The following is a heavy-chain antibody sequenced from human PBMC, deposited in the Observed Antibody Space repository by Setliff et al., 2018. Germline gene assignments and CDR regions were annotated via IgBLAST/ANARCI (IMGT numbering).Heavy chain of an antibody. Sequence: PSETLSLTCNVSGASVSSHYWDWIRQPPGKGLEWIGFISYSGITTYNVSLKSRVSISVDTSKNQLSLTPSSVTAADTAVYYCVREGYSEYFQDWGRGTLGTVSS. CDR3: VREGYSEYFQD. D-gene: IGHD1-1*01. V-gene: IGHV4-59*02. CDR1: GASVSSHY. CDR2: ISYSGIT. J-gene: IGHJ1*01.